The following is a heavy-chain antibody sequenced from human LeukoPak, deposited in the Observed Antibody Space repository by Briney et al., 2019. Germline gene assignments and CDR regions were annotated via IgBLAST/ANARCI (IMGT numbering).Heavy chain of an antibody. CDR1: GGTFSSYA. J-gene: IGHJ4*02. V-gene: IGHV1-69*05. CDR3: AAVDTAMVRGYYFDY. D-gene: IGHD5-18*01. CDR2: IIPIFGTA. Sequence: SVKVSCKASGGTFSSYAISWVRQAPGQGLEWMGGIIPIFGTANYAQKFQGRVTITTDESTSTAYMELSSLRSEDTAVYYCAAVDTAMVRGYYFDYWGQGNLVTVSS.